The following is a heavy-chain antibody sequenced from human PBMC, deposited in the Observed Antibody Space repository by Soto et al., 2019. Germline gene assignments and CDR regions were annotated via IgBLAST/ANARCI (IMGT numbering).Heavy chain of an antibody. CDR2: ISSSGSFM. V-gene: IGHV3-21*01. Sequence: EVQLVESGGGLVKPGGSLRLSCAASGFSFSSDSMGWVRQAPGKGLEWVSSISSSGSFMNYADSVKGRFTISRDNAKNSLYLQMGGLKDEDTAVYYCARDPPTGTTLDWVDSWGQGTLVTVSS. J-gene: IGHJ5*01. CDR1: GFSFSSDS. D-gene: IGHD1-7*01. CDR3: ARDPPTGTTLDWVDS.